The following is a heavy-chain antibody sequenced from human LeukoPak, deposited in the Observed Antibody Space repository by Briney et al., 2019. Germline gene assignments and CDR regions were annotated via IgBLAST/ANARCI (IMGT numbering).Heavy chain of an antibody. Sequence: GGSLRLSCAASGFTFTNYAMSWVRQAPGKGLEWVSHVTGRDGSRYYADSVKGRFTISRDNSKNTLYLQMNRLRAEDTAVYYCAKADYDFWSASTHFDYWGQGALVTVYS. J-gene: IGHJ4*02. V-gene: IGHV3-23*01. CDR3: AKADYDFWSASTHFDY. D-gene: IGHD3-3*01. CDR1: GFTFTNYA. CDR2: VTGRDGSR.